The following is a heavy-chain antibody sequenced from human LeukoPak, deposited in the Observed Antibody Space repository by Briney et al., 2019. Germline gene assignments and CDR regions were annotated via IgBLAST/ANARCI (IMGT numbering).Heavy chain of an antibody. V-gene: IGHV1-8*01. CDR1: GYTFTSYD. CDR3: ASRLAGLDAFDI. CDR2: MNPNSGNT. J-gene: IGHJ3*02. D-gene: IGHD6-19*01. Sequence: ASVKVSCKASGYTFTSYDINWVRQATGQGLEWMGCMNPNSGNTGYAQKFQGRVTMTRNTSISTAYMELSSLRSEDTAVYYCASRLAGLDAFDIWGQGTMVTVSS.